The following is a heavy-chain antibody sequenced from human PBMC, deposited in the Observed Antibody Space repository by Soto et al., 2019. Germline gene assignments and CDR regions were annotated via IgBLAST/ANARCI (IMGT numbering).Heavy chain of an antibody. CDR2: IYHSGST. J-gene: IGHJ5*02. D-gene: IGHD3-22*01. V-gene: IGHV4-30-2*01. CDR3: ARTPSYYDSSGYRTNWFDP. Sequence: TLSLTCTVCGGCMSSGGYSWSWIRHPPWKGLEWIGYIYHSGSTYYNPSLKIRVTISVDTSKNQFSLKLSSVTAADTAVYYCARTPSYYDSSGYRTNWFDPWGQGTLVTVSS. CDR1: GGCMSSGGYS.